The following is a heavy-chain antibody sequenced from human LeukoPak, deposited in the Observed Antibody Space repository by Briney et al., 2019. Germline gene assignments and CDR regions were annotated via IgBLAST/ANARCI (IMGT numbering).Heavy chain of an antibody. CDR3: AKMPLGYCSGGSCYVVWFDP. CDR1: GFTFSSYA. CDR2: ISGSGGST. V-gene: IGHV3-23*01. Sequence: GGSLRLSCAASGFTFSSYAMSWVRQAPGKGLEWVSGISGSGGSTYYADSVKGRFTISRDSFKNTLYLQMNSLRAEDTAVYYCAKMPLGYCSGGSCYVVWFDPWGQGTQVTVSS. D-gene: IGHD2-15*01. J-gene: IGHJ5*02.